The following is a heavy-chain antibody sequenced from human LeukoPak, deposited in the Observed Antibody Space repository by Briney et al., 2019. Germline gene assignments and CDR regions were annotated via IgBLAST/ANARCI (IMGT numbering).Heavy chain of an antibody. CDR2: ISYDGSNK. CDR3: AKEEQQLLDAFDI. D-gene: IGHD6-13*01. CDR1: GFTFSSYA. J-gene: IGHJ3*02. Sequence: GGSLRLSCAASGFTFSSYAMHWVRQAPGKGLEWVAVISYDGSNKYYADSVKGRFTISRDNSKNTLYLQMNSLRAEDTAVYYCAKEEQQLLDAFDIWGQGTVVTVSS. V-gene: IGHV3-30-3*01.